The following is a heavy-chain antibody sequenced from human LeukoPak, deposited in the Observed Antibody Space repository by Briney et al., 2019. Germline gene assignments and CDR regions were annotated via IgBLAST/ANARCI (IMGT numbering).Heavy chain of an antibody. D-gene: IGHD1-26*01. CDR2: ITNSGNSK. J-gene: IGHJ6*02. V-gene: IGHV3-48*01. Sequence: GGSLRLPCAASEFTFSSYSMNWVRQAPGKGLEWVSYITNSGNSKSYADSVKGRFTISRDNTKNSLYLQMNGLRAEDTAVYYCARDRGSYYAYYYGMDVWGQGTTVTVSS. CDR1: EFTFSSYS. CDR3: ARDRGSYYAYYYGMDV.